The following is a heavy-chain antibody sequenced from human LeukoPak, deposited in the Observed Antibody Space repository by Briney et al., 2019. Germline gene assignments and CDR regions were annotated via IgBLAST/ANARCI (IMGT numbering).Heavy chain of an antibody. J-gene: IGHJ6*02. CDR3: ARDPYASEDIVVVPAASYCYYGMDV. CDR2: IIPIFGTA. CDR1: GGTFSSYA. D-gene: IGHD2-2*01. V-gene: IGHV1-69*13. Sequence: SVKVSCKASGGTFSSYAISWVRQAPGQGLEWMGGIIPIFGTANYAQKFQGRVTITADESTSTAYMELSSLRSEDTAVYYCARDPYASEDIVVVPAASYCYYGMDVWGQGTTVTVSS.